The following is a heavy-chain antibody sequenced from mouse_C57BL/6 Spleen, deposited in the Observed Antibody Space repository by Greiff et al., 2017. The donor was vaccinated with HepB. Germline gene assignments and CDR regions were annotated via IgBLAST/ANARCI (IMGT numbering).Heavy chain of an antibody. D-gene: IGHD1-1*01. Sequence: QVQLQQPGAELVKPGASVKMSYKASGYTFTSYWITWVKQRPGQGLEWIGDIYPGSGSTNYNEKFKSKATLTVDTSSSTAYMQLSSLTSEDSAVYYCAANYYGSSPYYFDYWGQGTTLTVSS. V-gene: IGHV1-55*01. J-gene: IGHJ2*01. CDR3: AANYYGSSPYYFDY. CDR1: GYTFTSYW. CDR2: IYPGSGST.